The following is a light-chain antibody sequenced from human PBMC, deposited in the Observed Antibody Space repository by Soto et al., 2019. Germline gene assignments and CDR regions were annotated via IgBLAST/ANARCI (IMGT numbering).Light chain of an antibody. Sequence: DIEMTNSPSSLPASVGDTVTITCRASQPISRYLNWYQQKPGKAPKLLIYEASTLQSGVPSRFSGSGSGTDFTLTISSLQPEDFATYSCQQSYSSSWTFGQGTKVDIK. J-gene: IGKJ1*01. CDR1: QPISRY. V-gene: IGKV1-39*01. CDR2: EAS. CDR3: QQSYSSSWT.